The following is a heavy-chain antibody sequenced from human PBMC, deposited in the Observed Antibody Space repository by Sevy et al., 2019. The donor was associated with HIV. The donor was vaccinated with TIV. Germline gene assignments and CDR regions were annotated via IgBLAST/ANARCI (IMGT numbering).Heavy chain of an antibody. CDR1: GVSVSSDTYY. Sequence: SETLSLTCAVSGVSVSSDTYYWSWIRQPPGKGLEWIGYAYHTGSTNYSPSFKSRVTISVDTSKNQFSLRLFSVAAADTAVYYCAREPYFFDKSGYYWDYWGQGALVTVSS. CDR3: AREPYFFDKSGYYWDY. V-gene: IGHV4-61*01. D-gene: IGHD3-22*01. J-gene: IGHJ4*02. CDR2: AYHTGST.